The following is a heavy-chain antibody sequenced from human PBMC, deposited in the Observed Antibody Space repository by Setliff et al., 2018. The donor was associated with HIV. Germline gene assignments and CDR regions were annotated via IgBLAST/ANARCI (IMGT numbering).Heavy chain of an antibody. CDR1: GYTFSDHY. D-gene: IGHD1-1*01. CDR3: ARVGGIELWNQAYFDY. J-gene: IGHJ4*02. V-gene: IGHV1-69*05. CDR2: IIPISGTA. Sequence: SVKVSCKSSGYTFSDHYIHWVRQAPGQGLEWMGGIIPISGTAVYAQNFRGRVTVATDDSTNTAYMEISSLKSDDTAVYFCARVGGIELWNQAYFDYWGQGTLVTVSS.